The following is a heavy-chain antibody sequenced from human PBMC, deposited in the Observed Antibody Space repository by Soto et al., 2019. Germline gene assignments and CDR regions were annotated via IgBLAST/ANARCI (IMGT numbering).Heavy chain of an antibody. J-gene: IGHJ4*02. CDR2: IIPILGIA. Sequence: QVQLVQSGAEVKKPGSSVKVSCKASGGTFSSYTISWVRQAPGQGLEWMGRIIPILGIANYAQKFQGRVXIXAXXSTSTAYMELSSLRSEDTAVYYCARGGGTTGTGNYWGQGTLVTVSS. D-gene: IGHD1-1*01. CDR1: GGTFSSYT. CDR3: ARGGGTTGTGNY. V-gene: IGHV1-69*02.